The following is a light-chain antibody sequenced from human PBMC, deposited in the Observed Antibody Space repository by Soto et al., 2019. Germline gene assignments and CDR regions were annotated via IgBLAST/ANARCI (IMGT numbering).Light chain of an antibody. CDR1: QSIDSK. J-gene: IGKJ1*01. CDR3: QQYKSWRT. V-gene: IGKV3-15*01. CDR2: DAS. Sequence: IVMTQSPATLSVSPGERATLSCRAGQSIDSKLAWYQQRPGQAPRLLIYDASTRATGIPARFSGSGSGTEFTLTISGLQSEDFGVYYCQQYKSWRTFGQGTNVEIK.